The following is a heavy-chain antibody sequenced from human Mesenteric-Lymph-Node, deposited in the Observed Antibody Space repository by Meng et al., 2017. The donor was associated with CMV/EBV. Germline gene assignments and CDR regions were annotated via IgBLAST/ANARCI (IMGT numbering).Heavy chain of an antibody. CDR1: GGSISSSSYY. D-gene: IGHD3-3*01. J-gene: IGHJ4*02. CDR2: IYYSGST. V-gene: IGHV4-39*01. Sequence: SETLSLTCTVSGGSISSSSYYWGWIRQPPGKGLEWIGSIYYSGSTYYNPSLKSRVTISVDTSKNQFSLKLSSVTAADTAVYYCARREAYDFWSGYLGPTFDYWGQGTLVTVSS. CDR3: ARREAYDFWSGYLGPTFDY.